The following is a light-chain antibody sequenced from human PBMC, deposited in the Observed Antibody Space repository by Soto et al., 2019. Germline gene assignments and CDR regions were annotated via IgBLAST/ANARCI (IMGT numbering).Light chain of an antibody. J-gene: IGLJ3*02. Sequence: SYELTQPPSVSVAPGKTARITCGGNNIGSKSVHWYQQKPGQAPVLVIYYDSDRPSGIPERFSGSNSGNTATLTISRVEAGDEADYYCQVWDSSSDHPENWVFGGGTKLTVL. V-gene: IGLV3-21*04. CDR3: QVWDSSSDHPENWV. CDR2: YDS. CDR1: NIGSKS.